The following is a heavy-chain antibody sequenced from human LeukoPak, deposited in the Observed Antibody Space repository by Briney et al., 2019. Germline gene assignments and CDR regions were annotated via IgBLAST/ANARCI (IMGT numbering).Heavy chain of an antibody. D-gene: IGHD5-18*01. Sequence: SQTLSLTCTVSGGSISSAAYYWNWIRQHPGKGLERIGYIYHSGITNYNPPLKSRVTISVDTSKNQFSLKLSSVTAADTAVYYCARDRGYSYGVDSWGQGTLVTVSS. J-gene: IGHJ4*02. CDR2: IYHSGIT. CDR1: GGSISSAAYY. CDR3: ARDRGYSYGVDS. V-gene: IGHV4-31*03.